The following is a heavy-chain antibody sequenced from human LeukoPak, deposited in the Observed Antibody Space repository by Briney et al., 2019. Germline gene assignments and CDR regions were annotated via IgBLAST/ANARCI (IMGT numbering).Heavy chain of an antibody. CDR1: GFTFSRFW. CDR3: ARDSDAGFDY. CDR2: ASSDGSST. J-gene: IGHJ4*02. V-gene: IGHV3-74*01. Sequence: PGGSLRLSCAASGFTFSRFWMHWVRQAPGKGLEWVSRASSDGSSTVYADSVKGRFTISRDNAKKTLYLQMNSLRVEDTAIYYCARDSDAGFDYWGRGTLVTVSS.